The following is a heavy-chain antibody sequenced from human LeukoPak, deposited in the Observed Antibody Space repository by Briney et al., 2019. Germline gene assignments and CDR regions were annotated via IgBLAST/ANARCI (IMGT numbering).Heavy chain of an antibody. CDR1: GFVVSTHY. D-gene: IGHD4-17*01. CDR2: IFSGGSR. Sequence: GGSLRLSCGASGFVVSTHYMTWVRQAPGKGLEWVAFIFSGGSRYYADSVKGRLSLSRDNSKNTLNLQMNSLRAEDTAVYYRARAKDYGDYEFAYWGQGTLVTVSS. CDR3: ARAKDYGDYEFAY. V-gene: IGHV3-66*01. J-gene: IGHJ4*02.